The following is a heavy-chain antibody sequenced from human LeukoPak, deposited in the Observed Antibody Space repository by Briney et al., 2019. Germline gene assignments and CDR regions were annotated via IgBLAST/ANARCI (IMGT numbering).Heavy chain of an antibody. CDR2: ISSSSSYI. J-gene: IGHJ4*02. D-gene: IGHD3-9*01. CDR1: GFTFSSYA. V-gene: IGHV3-21*01. CDR3: ARDSRFYYDISGSDY. Sequence: PGGSLRLSCAASGFTFSSYAMNWVRQAPGKGLEWVSSISSSSSYIYYADSVKGRFTISRDNAKNSLYLQMNSLRAEDTAVYYCARDSRFYYDISGSDYWGQGTLVTVSS.